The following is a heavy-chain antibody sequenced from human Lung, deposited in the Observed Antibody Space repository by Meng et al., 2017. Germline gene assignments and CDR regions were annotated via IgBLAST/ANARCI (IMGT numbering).Heavy chain of an antibody. CDR3: ARPKQANWYFEL. CDR1: GGSFSGYY. D-gene: IGHD1/OR15-1a*01. J-gene: IGHJ2*01. CDR2: INHSGST. V-gene: IGHV4-34*01. Sequence: HVELQQLVDGLVDPSDTLSLTCAVYGGSFSGYYWSWIRQPPGKGLEWIGEINHSGSTNYNPSLKSRVTISVDTSKNQFSLKLSSVTAADTAVYYCARPKQANWYFELWGLGTLVTVSS.